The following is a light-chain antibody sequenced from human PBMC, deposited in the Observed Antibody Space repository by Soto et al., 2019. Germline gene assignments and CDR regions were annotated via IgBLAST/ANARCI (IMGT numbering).Light chain of an antibody. Sequence: EIVLTQSPATLSLSPGERATLSCRASQSVSSYLDWYQQKPGQAPRLLIYDASNRAPGIPARFSGSGSGTDFTLTISSLEPEDSAVYYCQQRYNWLTFGGGTKVDIK. J-gene: IGKJ4*01. CDR3: QQRYNWLT. CDR2: DAS. CDR1: QSVSSY. V-gene: IGKV3-11*01.